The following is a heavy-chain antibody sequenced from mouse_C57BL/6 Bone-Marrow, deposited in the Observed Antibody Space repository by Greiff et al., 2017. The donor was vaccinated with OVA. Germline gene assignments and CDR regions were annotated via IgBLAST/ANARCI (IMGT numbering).Heavy chain of an antibody. V-gene: IGHV1-19*01. Sequence: EVQLQQSGPVLVKPGASVKMSCKASGYTFTDYYMNWVKQSHGKSLEWIGVINPYNGGTSYNQKFKGKATLTVDKSSSTAYMELNSLTSEDSAVYYCARPHYYGRLPGGYFDVWGTGTTVTVSS. CDR2: INPYNGGT. CDR3: ARPHYYGRLPGGYFDV. D-gene: IGHD1-1*01. J-gene: IGHJ1*03. CDR1: GYTFTDYY.